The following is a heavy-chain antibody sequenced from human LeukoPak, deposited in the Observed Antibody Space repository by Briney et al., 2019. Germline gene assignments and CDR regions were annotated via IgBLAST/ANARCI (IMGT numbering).Heavy chain of an antibody. CDR3: ARDHYGSGSLSFDP. V-gene: IGHV1-2*02. Sequence: ASVKVSCKASGGTFSSYAISWVRQAPGQGLEWMGWINPNSGGTNYAQKFQGRVTMTRDTSISTAYMELSRLRSDDTAVYYCARDHYGSGSLSFDPWGQGTLVTVSS. CDR1: GGTFSSYA. J-gene: IGHJ5*02. D-gene: IGHD3-10*01. CDR2: INPNSGGT.